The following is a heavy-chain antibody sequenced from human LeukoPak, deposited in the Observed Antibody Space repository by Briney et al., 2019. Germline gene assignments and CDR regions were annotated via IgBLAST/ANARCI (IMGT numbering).Heavy chain of an antibody. CDR1: GGSISSGGYS. J-gene: IGHJ5*02. Sequence: SETLSLTCAVSGGSISSGGYSWSWIRQPPGKGLEWIGYIYHSGSTYYNPSLKSRVTISVDRSKNQFSLKLSSLTAADTAVYYCARGTYYDFWSGYYYNWFDPWGQGTLVTVSS. V-gene: IGHV4-30-2*01. CDR3: ARGTYYDFWSGYYYNWFDP. CDR2: IYHSGST. D-gene: IGHD3-3*01.